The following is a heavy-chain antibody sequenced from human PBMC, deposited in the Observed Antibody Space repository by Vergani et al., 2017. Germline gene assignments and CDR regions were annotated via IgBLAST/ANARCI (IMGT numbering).Heavy chain of an antibody. CDR2: IYYSGST. D-gene: IGHD6-19*01. J-gene: IGHJ5*02. CDR1: GASIRSSNYY. V-gene: IGHV4-39*01. CDR3: AWHSTGEGLVKLGWFDP. Sequence: QLQLQESGPGLVKPSATLSLTCSVSGASIRSSNYYWGWIRQPPGKGLGWIASIYYSGSTYYNPSLKNRVPISVDTSKNQFSLKLSSVTAADTAVYFWAWHSTGEGLVKLGWFDPWGQGILVTVSS.